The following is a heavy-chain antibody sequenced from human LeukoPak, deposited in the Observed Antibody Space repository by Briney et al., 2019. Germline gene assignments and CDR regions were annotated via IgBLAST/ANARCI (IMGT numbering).Heavy chain of an antibody. V-gene: IGHV4-59*01. CDR2: MHPGGTT. D-gene: IGHD3-10*02. CDR1: ADSMNNYY. CDR3: AKTGSLFGRFLDH. Sequence: PSETLSLTCSVFADSMNNYYWTWIRQPPGKGLEWVGNMHPGGTTKFHPSLEGRVTKSIDTSNKQFSLRLRSVTAADTATYYCAKTGSLFGRFLDHWGPGALVIVSS. J-gene: IGHJ4*02.